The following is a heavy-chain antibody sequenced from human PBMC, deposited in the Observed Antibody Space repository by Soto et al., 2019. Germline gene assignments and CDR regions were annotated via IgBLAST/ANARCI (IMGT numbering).Heavy chain of an antibody. CDR1: GFTFSNYV. V-gene: IGHV3-23*01. Sequence: GGSLRLSCAASGFTFSNYVLSWVRQAPGKGLEWVSPISGSGGNTYYADSVKGRFTISRDNAKNTLYLQMNSLRAEDTAVYYCAKDDRCLRDNYCDYWGQGTLVTVSS. J-gene: IGHJ4*02. CDR3: AKDDRCLRDNYCDY. CDR2: ISGSGGNT.